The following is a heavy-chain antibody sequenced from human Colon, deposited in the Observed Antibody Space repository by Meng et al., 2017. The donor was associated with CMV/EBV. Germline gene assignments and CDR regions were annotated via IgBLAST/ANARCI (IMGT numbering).Heavy chain of an antibody. CDR2: ISGDGGGT. D-gene: IGHD2-15*01. V-gene: IGHV3-23*01. CDR3: VKGRYCSGARCHTYNYFDP. J-gene: IGHJ5*02. CDR1: GFTFNNYA. Sequence: GESLKISCVTSGFTFNNYAMSWVRQAPGKGLEWVSSISGDGGGTYYTDSVKGRFTISRDISKNTLYLQMDSLTADDTAVYHCVKGRYCSGARCHTYNYFDPWGQGTLVTVSS.